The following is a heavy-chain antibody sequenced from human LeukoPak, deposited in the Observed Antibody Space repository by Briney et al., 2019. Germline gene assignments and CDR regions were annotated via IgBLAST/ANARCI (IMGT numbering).Heavy chain of an antibody. CDR3: ARSRVVVVAATPSRNWFDP. Sequence: ASVKVSCKASGYTFTGYYMHWVRQAPGQGLEWMGWINPNSGGTNYAQKFQGRVTMTRDTSTSTVYMELSSLRSEDTAVYYCARSRVVVVAATPSRNWFDPWGQGTLVTVSS. J-gene: IGHJ5*02. CDR1: GYTFTGYY. D-gene: IGHD2-15*01. V-gene: IGHV1-2*02. CDR2: INPNSGGT.